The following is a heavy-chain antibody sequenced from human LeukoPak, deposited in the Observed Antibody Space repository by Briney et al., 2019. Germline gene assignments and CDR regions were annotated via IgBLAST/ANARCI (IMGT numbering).Heavy chain of an antibody. Sequence: PGGSLRLSCAASGFTVSSNHMSWVRQAPGKGLEWVSLISGDGGSTYYADSVKGRFTISRDNSKNSLYLQMNSLRTEDTALYYCAKFSSSGALGPWGQGTLVTVSS. CDR1: GFTVSSNH. D-gene: IGHD6-13*01. CDR2: ISGDGGST. J-gene: IGHJ5*02. CDR3: AKFSSSGALGP. V-gene: IGHV3-43*02.